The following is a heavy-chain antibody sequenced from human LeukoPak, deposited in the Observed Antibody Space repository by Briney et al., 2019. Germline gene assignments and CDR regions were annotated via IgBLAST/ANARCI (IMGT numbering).Heavy chain of an antibody. Sequence: ASVKVPCMASGYTFTGYYMHWVRQAPGQGLEWMGWINPNSGGTNYAQKFQGRVTMTRDTSISTAYMELSRLRSDDTAVYYCARGSRYYGSGSYSLLSYYYGMDVWGQGTTVTVSS. J-gene: IGHJ6*02. V-gene: IGHV1-2*02. D-gene: IGHD3-10*01. CDR3: ARGSRYYGSGSYSLLSYYYGMDV. CDR1: GYTFTGYY. CDR2: INPNSGGT.